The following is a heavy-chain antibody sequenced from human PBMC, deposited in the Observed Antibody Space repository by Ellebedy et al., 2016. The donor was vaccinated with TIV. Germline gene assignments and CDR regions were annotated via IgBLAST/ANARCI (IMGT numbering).Heavy chain of an antibody. Sequence: GGSLRLXXAGSGLTCNVYALHWVRQVPGKGLEWVSGIFCEGGGTGYADSVRGRFTISRDKAKNSLYLQMDSLRPEDTAFYYCVKDTSPGGSDYWGQGILVTVSS. CDR3: VKDTSPGGSDY. V-gene: IGHV3-9*01. J-gene: IGHJ4*02. D-gene: IGHD3-10*01. CDR1: GLTCNVYA. CDR2: IFCEGGGT.